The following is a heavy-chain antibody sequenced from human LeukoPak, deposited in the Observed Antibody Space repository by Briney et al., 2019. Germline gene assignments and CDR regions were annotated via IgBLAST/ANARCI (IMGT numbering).Heavy chain of an antibody. Sequence: GASVKVSCKASGYTFTGYYMHWVRQAPGQGLEWMGWINPNSGGTNYAQKFQGRVTMTRDTSISTAYMELSRLRSDDTAVYYCARVSAYAKAAYFDYWGQGTLVTVSS. J-gene: IGHJ4*02. CDR3: ARVSAYAKAAYFDY. CDR1: GYTFTGYY. D-gene: IGHD3-16*02. CDR2: INPNSGGT. V-gene: IGHV1-2*02.